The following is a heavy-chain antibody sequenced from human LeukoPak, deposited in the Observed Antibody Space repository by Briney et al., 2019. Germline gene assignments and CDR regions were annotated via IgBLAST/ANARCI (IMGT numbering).Heavy chain of an antibody. CDR2: ISSDGGNR. Sequence: PGGSLRLSCVASRFTFSSYAMHGVRQAPGKGLEWVAVISSDGGNRYYGDSVKGRVTISRDNSKNTLYLQINSLRTEDTANCARVLRQLPPDWGQGTLVTVSS. V-gene: IGHV3-30*04. CDR3: ARVLRQLPPD. D-gene: IGHD6-6*01. J-gene: IGHJ4*02. CDR1: RFTFSSYA.